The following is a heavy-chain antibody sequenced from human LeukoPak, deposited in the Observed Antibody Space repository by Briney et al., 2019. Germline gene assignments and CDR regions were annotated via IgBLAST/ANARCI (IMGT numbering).Heavy chain of an antibody. J-gene: IGHJ6*03. CDR2: INHSGST. V-gene: IGHV4-34*01. Sequence: SSETLSLTCAVYGGSFSGYYWSWIRQPPGKGLEWIGEINHSGSTNYNPSLKSRVTISVDTSKNQFSLKLSSVTAADTAVYYCARGRGTYYYGSGKHYMDVWGKGTTVTISS. CDR1: GGSFSGYY. D-gene: IGHD3-10*01. CDR3: ARGRGTYYYGSGKHYMDV.